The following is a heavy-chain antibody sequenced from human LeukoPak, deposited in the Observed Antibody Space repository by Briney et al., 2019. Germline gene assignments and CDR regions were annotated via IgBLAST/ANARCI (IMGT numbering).Heavy chain of an antibody. D-gene: IGHD3-3*01. Sequence: SVKVSCKASGGTFSSYAISWVRQAPGQGLEWMGGIIAIFGTANYAQKFQGRVTITADESTSTAYMELSSLRSEDTAVYYCAGLIRFLEWPNAFDIWGQGTMVTVSS. V-gene: IGHV1-69*13. CDR1: GGTFSSYA. CDR2: IIAIFGTA. J-gene: IGHJ3*02. CDR3: AGLIRFLEWPNAFDI.